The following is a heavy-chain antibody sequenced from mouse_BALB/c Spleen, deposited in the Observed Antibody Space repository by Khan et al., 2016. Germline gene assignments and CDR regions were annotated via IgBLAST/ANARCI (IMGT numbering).Heavy chain of an antibody. CDR1: GYTFTSYY. CDR3: TNYGSSGFAY. J-gene: IGHJ3*01. D-gene: IGHD1-1*01. Sequence: QVQLKQSGAELVKPGASVKLSCNASGYTFTSYYMYWVKQRPGQGLEWIGKINPSNGGTNFNEKFKSKATLTVDKSSSTAYMQLSSLTSEDSAVYYCTNYGSSGFAYWGQGTLVTVSA. V-gene: IGHV1-53*01. CDR2: INPSNGGT.